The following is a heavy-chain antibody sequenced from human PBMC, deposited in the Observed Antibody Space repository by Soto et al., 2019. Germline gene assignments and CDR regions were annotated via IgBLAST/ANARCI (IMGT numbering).Heavy chain of an antibody. D-gene: IGHD7-27*01. CDR1: GFSVSRNF. Sequence: VGSLRLSCAASGFSVSRNFMSWVRQAPGKGLEWVSVIYSNGSTYYPDSVKGRFTTSRDHSKNTLYLQMNSLRAEDTAVYYCARLGDLFDYWGQGTLVTVSS. CDR3: ARLGDLFDY. J-gene: IGHJ4*02. CDR2: IYSNGST. V-gene: IGHV3-53*01.